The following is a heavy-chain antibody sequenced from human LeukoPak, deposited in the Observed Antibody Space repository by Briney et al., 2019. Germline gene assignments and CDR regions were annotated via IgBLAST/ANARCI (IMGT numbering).Heavy chain of an antibody. Sequence: GGSLRLSCAASGFTFSSYSMNWVRQAPGKGLEWVSSISSSSSYIYYADSVKGRFTISRDNAKNTLYLQMNSLRAEDTAVYYCAKDIDYGDSLGFDYWGQGTLVTVSS. CDR1: GFTFSSYS. J-gene: IGHJ4*02. D-gene: IGHD4-17*01. CDR2: ISSSSSYI. CDR3: AKDIDYGDSLGFDY. V-gene: IGHV3-21*01.